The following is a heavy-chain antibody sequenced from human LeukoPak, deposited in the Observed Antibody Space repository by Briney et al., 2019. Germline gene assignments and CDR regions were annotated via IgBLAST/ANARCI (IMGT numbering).Heavy chain of an antibody. J-gene: IGHJ5*02. D-gene: IGHD3-3*01. CDR1: GFTFSSYS. CDR2: ISSSSSYV. V-gene: IGHV3-21*01. CDR3: ARDNADYDFWSGYSKFYVVESPKIGNWFDP. Sequence: GGSLRLSCAASGFTFSSYSMNWVRQAPGKGLEWVSSISSSSSYVYYADSVKGRFTISRDNAKNSLYLQMDSLRAEDTAVYYCARDNADYDFWSGYSKFYVVESPKIGNWFDPRGQGTLVTVSS.